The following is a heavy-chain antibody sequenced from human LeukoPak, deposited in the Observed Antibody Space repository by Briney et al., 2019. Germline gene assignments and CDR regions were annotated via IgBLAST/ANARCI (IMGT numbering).Heavy chain of an antibody. CDR1: GFSFSSYA. V-gene: IGHV3-23*01. Sequence: GGSLRLSCVVSGFSFSSYAMAWVRQVPGKGLEWVSSISAGGRTYYADSGKGRFTISRDNSKETVFLQMNSLRAEDTAHYYCAKGKVNHDGAFDFWGQGITVTVSS. CDR2: ISAGGRT. D-gene: IGHD3-16*01. CDR3: AKGKVNHDGAFDF. J-gene: IGHJ3*01.